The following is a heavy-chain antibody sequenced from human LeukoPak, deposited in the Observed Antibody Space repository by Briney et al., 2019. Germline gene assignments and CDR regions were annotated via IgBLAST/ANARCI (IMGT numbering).Heavy chain of an antibody. CDR2: IYNSGST. Sequence: SETLSLTCTVSAGSISSYYWSWIRQHPGKELEWIGYIYNSGSTNYHPSLKSRVTLSVDTSKNQFSLKLSSVTAADTAVYYCARQERGTLDYWGQGTLVTVSS. J-gene: IGHJ4*02. CDR1: AGSISSYY. CDR3: ARQERGTLDY. V-gene: IGHV4-59*08.